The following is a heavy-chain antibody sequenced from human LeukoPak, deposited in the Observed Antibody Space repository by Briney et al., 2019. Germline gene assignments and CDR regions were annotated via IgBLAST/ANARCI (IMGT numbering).Heavy chain of an antibody. D-gene: IGHD3-22*01. CDR3: AKNDDNSGYYLHPAAF. J-gene: IGHJ4*02. CDR1: GFKFRGCG. Sequence: GGSLRLSCAASGFKFRGCGMYWVRHAPGKGLEWVAFIRYTGSDKYYDESVRGRFTISRDNFKNILYLQMNSLRIEDTAVYYCAKNDDNSGYYLHPAAFWGQGTLVTVSS. V-gene: IGHV3-30*02. CDR2: IRYTGSDK.